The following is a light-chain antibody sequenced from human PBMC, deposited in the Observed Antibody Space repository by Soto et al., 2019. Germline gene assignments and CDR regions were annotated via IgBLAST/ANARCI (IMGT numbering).Light chain of an antibody. J-gene: IGKJ1*01. CDR1: ESASSR. Sequence: RVMMQSSTTITLTTWKRDTASCRTSESASSRLAWYQQNPGQSPRLLIYGASTRATGIPARFSGSGSGTEFTLTISSLQAEDFGVYDCHQYNNFLTFGQGTKV. V-gene: IGKV3-15*01. CDR2: GAS. CDR3: HQYNNFLT.